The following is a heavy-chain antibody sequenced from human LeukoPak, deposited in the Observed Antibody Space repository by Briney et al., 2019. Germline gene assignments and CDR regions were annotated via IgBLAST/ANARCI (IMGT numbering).Heavy chain of an antibody. Sequence: GSVKVSCKASGYTFTNYGISWVRQAPGQGLEWMGWISPYNGNTNYAQKFQGRVAMTTDTSTSTAYMELRSLRSDDTAVFYCARDPRWELPPLDYWGQGTLVTVSS. CDR2: ISPYNGNT. J-gene: IGHJ4*02. CDR1: GYTFTNYG. CDR3: ARDPRWELPPLDY. V-gene: IGHV1-18*01. D-gene: IGHD1-26*01.